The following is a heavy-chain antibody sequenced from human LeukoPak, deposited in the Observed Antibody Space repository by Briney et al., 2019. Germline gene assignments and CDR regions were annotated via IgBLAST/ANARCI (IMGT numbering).Heavy chain of an antibody. Sequence: SETLSLTCTVSGGSISSYYWSWIRQPPGKGLEWIGYIYYSGSTNYNPSLKSRVTISVDTSKNQFSLKLSSVTAADTAVYYCARVGADNYGYYYYYMDVWGQGTLVTVSS. CDR1: GGSISSYY. J-gene: IGHJ6*03. V-gene: IGHV4-59*01. CDR3: ARVGADNYGYYYYYMDV. D-gene: IGHD4-11*01. CDR2: IYYSGST.